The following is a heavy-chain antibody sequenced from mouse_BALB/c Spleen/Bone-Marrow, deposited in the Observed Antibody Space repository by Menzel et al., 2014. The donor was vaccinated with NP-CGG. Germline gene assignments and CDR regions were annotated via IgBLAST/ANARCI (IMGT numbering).Heavy chain of an antibody. V-gene: IGHV1-5*01. D-gene: IGHD2-3*01. Sequence: VQLQQSGTVLARPGASVKMSCKASGYSFTSYWMHWVKQRPGQGLEWIGAIYPGNSDTSYNQKFKGKAKLTAVTSASTAYMELSSLTNEDSAVYYCTRGLLRRGGYFDVWSAGTTVTVSS. CDR3: TRGLLRRGGYFDV. CDR2: IYPGNSDT. J-gene: IGHJ1*01. CDR1: GYSFTSYW.